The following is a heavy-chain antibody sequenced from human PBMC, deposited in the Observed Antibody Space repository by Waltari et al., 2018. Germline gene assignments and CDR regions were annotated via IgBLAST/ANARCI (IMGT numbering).Heavy chain of an antibody. D-gene: IGHD3-22*01. CDR1: GYTFTGYY. CDR2: INPNSGGT. Sequence: QVQLVQSGAEVKKPGASVKVSCKASGYTFTGYYMHWVRQAPGQGLEWMGWINPNSGGTNDAQKFQGRVTLTRDTSISTAYMELSRLRSDDTAVYYCARGRREDSSGPGWFDPWGQGTLVTVSS. CDR3: ARGRREDSSGPGWFDP. J-gene: IGHJ5*02. V-gene: IGHV1-2*02.